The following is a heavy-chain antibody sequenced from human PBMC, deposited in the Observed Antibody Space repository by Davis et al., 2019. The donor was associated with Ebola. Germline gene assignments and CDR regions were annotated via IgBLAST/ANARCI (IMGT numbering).Heavy chain of an antibody. Sequence: SETLSLTCAVSGGSISSSNWWSWVRQPPGKGLEWIGEIYHSGSTNYNPSLKSRVTISVDKSKNQFSLKLSSVTAADTAVYYCARVERADIVVVVAATCAFDIWGQGTMVTVSS. CDR2: IYHSGST. J-gene: IGHJ3*02. CDR3: ARVERADIVVVVAATCAFDI. D-gene: IGHD2-15*01. CDR1: GGSISSSNW. V-gene: IGHV4-4*02.